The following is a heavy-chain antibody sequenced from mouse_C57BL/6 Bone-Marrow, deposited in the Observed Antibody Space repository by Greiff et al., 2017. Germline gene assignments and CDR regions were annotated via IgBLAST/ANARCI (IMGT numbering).Heavy chain of an antibody. CDR3: AHGNYFYWYFAV. CDR1: GYTFTSYW. J-gene: IGHJ1*03. Sequence: QVQLQQPGAELVKPGASVKLSCKASGYTFTSYWMHWVKQRPGRGLEWIGRIDPTSGGTKYNEKFKSKATLTVDKPSSTAYMHLSSLTSEDSAVYYCAHGNYFYWYFAVWGTETTVTVSS. D-gene: IGHD2-1*01. V-gene: IGHV1-72*01. CDR2: IDPTSGGT.